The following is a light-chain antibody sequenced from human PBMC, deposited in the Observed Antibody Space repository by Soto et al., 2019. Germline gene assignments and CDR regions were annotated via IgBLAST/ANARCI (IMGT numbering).Light chain of an antibody. CDR2: DVS. Sequence: QSALTQPDSVSGSAGPSVAISCTGASSDVGAYDYVSWYQRHPGKDPQLMIYDVSNRPSGVSNLFSGAKSANTASLTIYGLQAEDEADYYCTSYTSSGNYGFGSGTKLTVL. CDR3: TSYTSSGNYG. CDR1: SSDVGAYDY. V-gene: IGLV2-14*01. J-gene: IGLJ1*01.